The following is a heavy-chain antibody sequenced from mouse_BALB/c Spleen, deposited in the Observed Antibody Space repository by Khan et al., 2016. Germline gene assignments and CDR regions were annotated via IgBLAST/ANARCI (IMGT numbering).Heavy chain of an antibody. J-gene: IGHJ4*01. V-gene: IGHV1-9*01. CDR3: SSAWYSMDY. CDR2: ILPGSDRT. Sequence: QVQLKQPGAELMKPGASVKISCKATCYTFSNFWIEWVKQRPGHGLEWIVVILPGSDRTTYNEKFKGKATFTADTSSNTAYMQLSSLTSEDTAVYYCSSAWYSMDYWGQGTSVTVSS. CDR1: CYTFSNFW.